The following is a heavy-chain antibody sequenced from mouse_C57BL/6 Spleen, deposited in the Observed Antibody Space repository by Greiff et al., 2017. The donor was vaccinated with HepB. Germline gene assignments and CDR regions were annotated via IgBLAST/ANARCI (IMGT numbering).Heavy chain of an antibody. Sequence: QVQLKESGAELVKPGASVKLSCKASGYTFTSYWMHWVKQRPGRGLEWIGRIDPNSGGTKYNEKFKSKATLTVDKPSSTAYMQLSSLTSEDSAVYYCARRNDDGFLYCYFDVWGTGTTVTVSS. CDR2: IDPNSGGT. CDR1: GYTFTSYW. J-gene: IGHJ1*03. D-gene: IGHD2-3*01. CDR3: ARRNDDGFLYCYFDV. V-gene: IGHV1-72*01.